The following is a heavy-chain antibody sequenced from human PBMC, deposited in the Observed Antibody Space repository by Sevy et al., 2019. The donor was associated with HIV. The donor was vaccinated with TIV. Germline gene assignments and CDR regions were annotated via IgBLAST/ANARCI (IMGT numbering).Heavy chain of an antibody. V-gene: IGHV3-11*01. CDR2: ISSSGSTI. CDR3: ARDRYTYGSSYFDY. J-gene: IGHJ4*02. CDR1: GFTFSDYY. D-gene: IGHD5-18*01. Sequence: GGSLRLSCAVSGFTFSDYYMSWIRQAPGKGLEWVSYISSSGSTIYYANSVKGRFTISRDNAKNSLYLQMNSLRAEDTAVYYCARDRYTYGSSYFDYWGQGTLVTVSS.